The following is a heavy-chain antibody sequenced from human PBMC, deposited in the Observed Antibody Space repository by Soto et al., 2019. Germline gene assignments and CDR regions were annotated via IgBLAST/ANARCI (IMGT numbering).Heavy chain of an antibody. J-gene: IGHJ3*02. D-gene: IGHD2-2*01. Sequence: ASVKVSCKAPGYTFTGYYMHWVRQAPGQGLEWMGWINPNSGGTNYAQKFQGRVTMTRDASISTAYMELSRLRSDDTAVYYCARLIVVVPAASPRGAFDIWGQGTMVTVS. CDR2: INPNSGGT. CDR1: GYTFTGYY. V-gene: IGHV1-2*02. CDR3: ARLIVVVPAASPRGAFDI.